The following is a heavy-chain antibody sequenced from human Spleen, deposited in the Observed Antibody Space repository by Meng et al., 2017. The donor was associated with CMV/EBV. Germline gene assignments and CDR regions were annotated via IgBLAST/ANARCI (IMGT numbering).Heavy chain of an antibody. J-gene: IGHJ4*02. D-gene: IGHD6-19*01. CDR2: IWYDGSQT. CDR1: GFSLSTLG. V-gene: IGHV3-33*03. CDR3: AKESRLGYFEH. Sequence: LSCAASGFSLSTLGIYWVRQAPGKGLEWVAVIWYDGSQTYYGDSVKGRFTISRDNSKNTVYLQMNSLRGEDTAIYYCAKESRLGYFEHWGQGTLVTVSS.